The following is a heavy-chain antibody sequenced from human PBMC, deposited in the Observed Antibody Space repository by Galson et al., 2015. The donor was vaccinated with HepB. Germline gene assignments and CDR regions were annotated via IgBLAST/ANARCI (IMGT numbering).Heavy chain of an antibody. CDR2: ISGSGSAT. CDR1: GFTFSTYA. CDR3: AKGGTFWGRGAYYSDY. J-gene: IGHJ4*02. V-gene: IGHV3-23*01. D-gene: IGHD3-16*01. Sequence: SLRLSCAASGFTFSTYAMSWVRQAPGKGLEWVSTISGSGSATFYPDSVKGRFTISRDNSRNTLFLQMNSLRAEDTAVYYCAKGGTFWGRGAYYSDYWGQGTLATVSS.